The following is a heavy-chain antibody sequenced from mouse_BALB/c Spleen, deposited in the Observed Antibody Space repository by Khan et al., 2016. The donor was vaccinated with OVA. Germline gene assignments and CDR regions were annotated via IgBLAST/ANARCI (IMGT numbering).Heavy chain of an antibody. J-gene: IGHJ2*01. D-gene: IGHD1-1*01. Sequence: QVRLQQSGAELAKPGASVKMSCKASGYTFINYWILWIKQRPGHGLEWIGYINPSTGYTEYNQNFKDKATLTADISSSTAYMQLSSLTSEDSAVYYCARRGLRWDFDYWGQGTTLTVSS. V-gene: IGHV1-7*01. CDR1: GYTFINYW. CDR2: INPSTGYT. CDR3: ARRGLRWDFDY.